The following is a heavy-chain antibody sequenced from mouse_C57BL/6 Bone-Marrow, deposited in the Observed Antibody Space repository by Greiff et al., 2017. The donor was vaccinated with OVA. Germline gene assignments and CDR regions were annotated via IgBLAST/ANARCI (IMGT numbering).Heavy chain of an antibody. CDR1: GYSFTDYN. J-gene: IGHJ2*01. CDR2: INPNYGTT. V-gene: IGHV1-39*01. D-gene: IGHD1-1*01. CDR3: ASRYYYGSAPFDD. Sequence: VQLQQSGPELVKPGASVKISCKASGYSFTDYNMNWVKQSNGKSLEWIGVINPNYGTTSYNQKFKGKATLTVDQSSSTAYLQLNSLTSEYSAVYYCASRYYYGSAPFDDWGQGTTLTVSS.